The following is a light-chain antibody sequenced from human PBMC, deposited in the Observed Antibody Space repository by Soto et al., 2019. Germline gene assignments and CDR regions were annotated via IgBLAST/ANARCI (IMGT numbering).Light chain of an antibody. CDR1: SSDVGGYNF. CDR3: CSYAGTYTLWV. J-gene: IGLJ3*02. Sequence: QSALTQPRSVSGSPGQSVTISCTGTSSDVGGYNFVSWYQQSPGKAPKLIIYDVTKRPSGVPDRFSGSKSGNTASLTISGLQAEDEAEYYCCSYAGTYTLWVFGGGTKLTVL. CDR2: DVT. V-gene: IGLV2-11*01.